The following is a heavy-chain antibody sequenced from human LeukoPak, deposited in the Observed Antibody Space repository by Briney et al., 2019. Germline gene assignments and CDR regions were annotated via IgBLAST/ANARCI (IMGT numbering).Heavy chain of an antibody. CDR2: IYYSWST. V-gene: IGHV4-39*01. D-gene: IGHD6-13*01. CDR1: GGSLSSSSYY. Sequence: SETLSLTCTVSGGSLSSSSYYWGWIRQPPGKGLGWIGSIYYSWSTYYNPSLKSRVTISVDTSKNQFSLKLSSVTAADTAVYYCARHNVAAADYYFDYWGQGTLVTVSS. J-gene: IGHJ4*02. CDR3: ARHNVAAADYYFDY.